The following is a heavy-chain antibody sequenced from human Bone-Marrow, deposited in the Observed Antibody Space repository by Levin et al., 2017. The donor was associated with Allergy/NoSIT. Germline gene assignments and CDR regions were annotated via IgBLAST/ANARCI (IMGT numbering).Heavy chain of an antibody. CDR1: GGTFSSYG. CDR2: IVPIFGVA. J-gene: IGHJ6*02. V-gene: IGHV1-69*01. Sequence: GGSLRLSCKASGGTFSSYGFSWVRQAPGQGLEWMGGIVPIFGVANSAQKFQGRVTITADESTSTAYLDLSSLRSEDTAIYYCSYDMLTESYYYGMDVWGQGTMVSVSS. CDR3: SYDMLTESYYYGMDV. D-gene: IGHD3-9*01.